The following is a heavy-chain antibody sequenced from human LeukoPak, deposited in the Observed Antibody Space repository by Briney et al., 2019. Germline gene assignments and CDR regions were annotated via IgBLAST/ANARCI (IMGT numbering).Heavy chain of an antibody. CDR3: VRDPTRAECRSGSCYFDY. J-gene: IGHJ4*02. CDR1: GFTFSSYW. V-gene: IGHV3-30-3*01. D-gene: IGHD2-15*01. CDR2: ISYDGSNK. Sequence: PGGSLRLSCAASGFTFSSYWMSWVRQAPGKGLEWVAVISYDGSNKYYADSVKGRFTISRDNSKNTLYLQMNSLRGEDTAVYYCVRDPTRAECRSGSCYFDYWGQGTLVTVSS.